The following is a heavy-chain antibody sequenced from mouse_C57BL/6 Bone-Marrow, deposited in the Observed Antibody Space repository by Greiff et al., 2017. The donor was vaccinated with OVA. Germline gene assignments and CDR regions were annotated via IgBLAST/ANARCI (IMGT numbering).Heavy chain of an antibody. CDR1: GFTFSDYY. CDR2: ISNGGGST. Sequence: EVKLVESGGGLVQPGGSLKLSCAASGFTFSDYYMYWVRQTPEKRLEWVAYISNGGGSTYYPDTVKGRFTISRDNAKNTLYLQMSRLKSEDTAMYYCARLYWYFDVCGTGTTVTVSS. J-gene: IGHJ1*03. V-gene: IGHV5-12*01. CDR3: ARLYWYFDV.